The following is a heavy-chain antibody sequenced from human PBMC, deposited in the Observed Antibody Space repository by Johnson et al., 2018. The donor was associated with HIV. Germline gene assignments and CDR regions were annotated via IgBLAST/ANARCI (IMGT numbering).Heavy chain of an antibody. V-gene: IGHV3-23*04. J-gene: IGHJ3*02. CDR3: AKDVEYGTGGVCPYDAFDI. CDR1: GFTFSSYA. D-gene: IGHD2-8*02. Sequence: EQLVESGGGLVQPGGSLRLSCAASGFTFSSYAMSWVRQAPGKGLEWVSAISGSGGSTYYADSVKGRFTISRDNSKNTLYLQMNSLRAEDTAVDYCAKDVEYGTGGVCPYDAFDIWGQGTMVTVSS. CDR2: ISGSGGST.